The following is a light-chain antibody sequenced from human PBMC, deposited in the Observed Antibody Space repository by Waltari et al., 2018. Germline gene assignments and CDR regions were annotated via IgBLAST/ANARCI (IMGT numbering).Light chain of an antibody. J-gene: IGKJ1*01. V-gene: IGKV1-5*03. Sequence: DFQLTQSPSTLPASVGDRVTITCRASHNINNWGAWYQQKPGKAPKLLIYKVSNLDVGVPSRFSGSGSGTQFTLTINSLQPDDFATYYCLQYYSYWTFGPGTKVEIK. CDR2: KVS. CDR3: LQYYSYWT. CDR1: HNINNW.